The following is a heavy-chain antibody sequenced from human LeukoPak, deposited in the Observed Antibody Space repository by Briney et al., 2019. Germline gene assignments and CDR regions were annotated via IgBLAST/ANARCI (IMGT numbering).Heavy chain of an antibody. Sequence: PGGSLRLSCVASEFTFSSYAMSWVRQAPGKGLEWVSAISGSGGSTYYADSVKGRFAISRGNSKNTLYLQMNSLRAEDTAIYYCAKRGGAAGGNSPYYFDYWGQGTLVTVSS. CDR1: EFTFSSYA. J-gene: IGHJ4*02. CDR3: AKRGGAAGGNSPYYFDY. CDR2: ISGSGGST. D-gene: IGHD6-13*01. V-gene: IGHV3-23*01.